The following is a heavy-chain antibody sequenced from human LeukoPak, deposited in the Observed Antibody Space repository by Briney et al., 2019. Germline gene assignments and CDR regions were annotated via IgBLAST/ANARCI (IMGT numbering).Heavy chain of an antibody. CDR1: GFTVSSTY. CDR2: LYTGGST. Sequence: GGSLRLSCAASGFTVSSTYMSWVRQAPGKGLAWVSVLYTGGSTFHADSVRARFTISRDNSKNMVYLQMNSLRAEDTGVYYCARGAHGDYSTPDYWGQGTLVTVFS. D-gene: IGHD4-17*01. V-gene: IGHV3-66*01. CDR3: ARGAHGDYSTPDY. J-gene: IGHJ4*02.